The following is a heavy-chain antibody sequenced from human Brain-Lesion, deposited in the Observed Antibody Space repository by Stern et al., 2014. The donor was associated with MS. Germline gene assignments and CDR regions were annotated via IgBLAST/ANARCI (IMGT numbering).Heavy chain of an antibody. CDR3: ARDITGSSAYFAY. J-gene: IGHJ4*02. Sequence: EVQLEESGGDLVQPGRSLRLSCAAFGFTFDDYAMHWVRQGPGKGLEWVAGISWNSGTIGYADSVKGRFTTSRDNAYSSLYLQMNRLRPEDTALYYCARDITGSSAYFAYWGQGTLVTVSS. CDR1: GFTFDDYA. V-gene: IGHV3-9*01. CDR2: ISWNSGTI. D-gene: IGHD1-14*01.